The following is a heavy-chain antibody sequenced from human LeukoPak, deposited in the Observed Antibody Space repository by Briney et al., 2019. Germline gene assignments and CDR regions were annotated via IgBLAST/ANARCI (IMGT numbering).Heavy chain of an antibody. D-gene: IGHD6-19*01. CDR2: ISSSSSYT. CDR3: ARDRGAVAGTWFDP. CDR1: GFTFSGYA. V-gene: IGHV3-11*05. Sequence: GGSLRLSCAASGFTFSGYAMTWVRQAPGKGLEWVSYISSSSSYTNYADSVKGRFTISRDNAKNSLYLQMNSLRAEDTAVYYCARDRGAVAGTWFDPWGQGTLVTVSS. J-gene: IGHJ5*02.